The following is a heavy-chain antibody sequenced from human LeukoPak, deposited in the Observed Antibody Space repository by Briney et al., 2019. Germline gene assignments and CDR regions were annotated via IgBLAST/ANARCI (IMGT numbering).Heavy chain of an antibody. CDR1: GFTFSAYW. CDR3: VRVGGRSSIGGDC. Sequence: GGSLRLSCAASGFTFSAYWMHWVRQAPGTGLVWVSRIKSDGSNSNYADCVKGRFTISRDNAKNTLYLQMNSLRAEDTAVYHCVRVGGRSSIGGDCWGQGTLVTVSS. D-gene: IGHD3-10*01. J-gene: IGHJ4*02. CDR2: IKSDGSNS. V-gene: IGHV3-74*01.